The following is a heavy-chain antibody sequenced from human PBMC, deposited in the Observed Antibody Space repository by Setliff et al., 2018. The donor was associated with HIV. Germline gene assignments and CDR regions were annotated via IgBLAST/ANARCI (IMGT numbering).Heavy chain of an antibody. Sequence: SETLSLTCTVSGGSIGSSDYYWGWIRQPPGKGLEWIGSIFYTGRTTYNPSLRSRVTISLDTSKTQFSLSLTSVTAADTAMYYCARGIAVAGPYFDYWGQGTLVTVSS. CDR2: IFYTGRT. V-gene: IGHV4-39*07. D-gene: IGHD6-19*01. CDR1: GGSIGSSDYY. J-gene: IGHJ4*02. CDR3: ARGIAVAGPYFDY.